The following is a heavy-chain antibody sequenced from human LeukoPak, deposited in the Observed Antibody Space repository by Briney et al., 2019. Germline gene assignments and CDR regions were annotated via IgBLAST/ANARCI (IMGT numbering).Heavy chain of an antibody. V-gene: IGHV4-31*03. CDR3: ARVAYSSSWYAGDDYYYGMDV. CDR1: GGSISSGGYY. Sequence: SETLSLTCTVSGGSISSGGYYWSWIRQHPGKGLEWIGYIYYSGSTYYNPSLKSRVTISVDTSKNQFSLKLSSVTAADTAVYYCARVAYSSSWYAGDDYYYGMDVWGQGTTVTVSS. J-gene: IGHJ6*02. CDR2: IYYSGST. D-gene: IGHD6-13*01.